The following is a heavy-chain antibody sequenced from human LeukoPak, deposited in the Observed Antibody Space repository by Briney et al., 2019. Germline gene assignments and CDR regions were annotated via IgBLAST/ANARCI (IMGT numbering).Heavy chain of an antibody. D-gene: IGHD2-15*01. CDR1: GFTFSSYA. CDR3: VKDRKYCGGGSCYSPYAEYFQH. CDR2: ISSNGGST. Sequence: GGSLRLSCSASGFTFSSYAMHWVRQAPGKGLEYVSAISSNGGSTYYADSVKGRFTISRGNSKNTLYLQMSSLRAEDTAVYYCVKDRKYCGGGSCYSPYAEYFQHWGQGTLVTVSS. J-gene: IGHJ1*01. V-gene: IGHV3-64D*06.